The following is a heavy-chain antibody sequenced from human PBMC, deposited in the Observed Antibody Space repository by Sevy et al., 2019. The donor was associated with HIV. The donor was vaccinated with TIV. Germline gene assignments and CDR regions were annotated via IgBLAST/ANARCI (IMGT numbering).Heavy chain of an antibody. Sequence: GGSLRLSCAASGFIFSNYAMHWVRQAPGQGLEWLAFIRYDGSNKHYADSVKGRFTISRDNAKNSLYLQMNSLRAEDTAVYYCARGLGYYDNINYSLFDYWGQGTLVTVSS. D-gene: IGHD3-22*01. CDR1: GFIFSNYA. CDR3: ARGLGYYDNINYSLFDY. V-gene: IGHV3-30*02. J-gene: IGHJ4*02. CDR2: IRYDGSNK.